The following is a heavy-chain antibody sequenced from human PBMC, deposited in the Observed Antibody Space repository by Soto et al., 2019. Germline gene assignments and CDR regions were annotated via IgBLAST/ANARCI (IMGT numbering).Heavy chain of an antibody. J-gene: IGHJ6*02. Sequence: QVQLVQSGAEVKKPGASVKVSCKASGYTFTSYGISWVRQAPGQGLEWMGWISAYKGNTNYAQKLQGRVTMTTDTPASTAYMELRSLRSDDPAVYYCARCGWLRWGAEDYYYGMDVWGQGTTVTVSS. V-gene: IGHV1-18*04. D-gene: IGHD5-12*01. CDR3: ARCGWLRWGAEDYYYGMDV. CDR1: GYTFTSYG. CDR2: ISAYKGNT.